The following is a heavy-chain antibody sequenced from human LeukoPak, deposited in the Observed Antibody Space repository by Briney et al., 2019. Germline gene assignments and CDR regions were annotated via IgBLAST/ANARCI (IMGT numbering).Heavy chain of an antibody. V-gene: IGHV4-4*02. D-gene: IGHD6-25*01. CDR1: GDSISSSNW. CDR3: AREAAGQWFVP. Sequence: SETLSLTCAVSGDSISSSNWWSWVRQPPGKGLEWIGEIYHSGSINYNPSLKSRVTMSLDKSKNQFSLSLTSVTAADTAVYYCAREAAGQWFVPWGQGTLVTVSS. CDR2: IYHSGSI. J-gene: IGHJ5*02.